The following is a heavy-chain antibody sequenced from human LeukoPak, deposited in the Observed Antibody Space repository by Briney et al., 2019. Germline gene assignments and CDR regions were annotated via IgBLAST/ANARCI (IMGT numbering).Heavy chain of an antibody. V-gene: IGHV4-59*01. Sequence: RPSETLSLTCTASGGSISSYNWSWIRQPPGKGLEWIGYIYYSGSTNYNPSPKNRLTISLNTSNNQFSLQLSSVTAADTAVYYCARESIVATLWGQGTLVTVSS. CDR2: IYYSGST. CDR1: GGSISSYN. J-gene: IGHJ4*02. D-gene: IGHD5-12*01. CDR3: ARESIVATL.